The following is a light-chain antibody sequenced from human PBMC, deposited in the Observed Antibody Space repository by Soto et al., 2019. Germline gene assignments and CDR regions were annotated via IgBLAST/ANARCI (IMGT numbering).Light chain of an antibody. J-gene: IGKJ1*01. CDR2: AAS. CDR1: QDIRNT. Sequence: AIQMTQSPSSLSASVWDRVAISCRASQDIRNTLAWYQQKPGEAPKLLIFAASNLQSGVPSRFSGSGSVTDFTLAITGLQPEDFATYYCLQYYNFSGTFGQGTKV. CDR3: LQYYNFSGT. V-gene: IGKV1-6*01.